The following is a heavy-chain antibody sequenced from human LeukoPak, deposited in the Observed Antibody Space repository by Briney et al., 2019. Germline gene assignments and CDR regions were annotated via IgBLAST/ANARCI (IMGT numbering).Heavy chain of an antibody. Sequence: SETLSLTCTVSGGSISSSSYYWGWVRQPPGKGLEWIGNIYYSGSTYYNPSLKSRVTISIDTPKNQFSLKLSSVTAADTAVYYCASCSSWFDPWGQGTLVTVSS. CDR2: IYYSGST. V-gene: IGHV4-39*01. CDR1: GGSISSSSYY. D-gene: IGHD2-15*01. CDR3: ASCSSWFDP. J-gene: IGHJ5*02.